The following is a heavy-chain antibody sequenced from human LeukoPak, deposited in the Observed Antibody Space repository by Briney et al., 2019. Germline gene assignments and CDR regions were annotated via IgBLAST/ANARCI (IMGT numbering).Heavy chain of an antibody. CDR1: GGSISSGSYY. Sequence: TLSLTCTVSGGSISSGSYYWSWIRQPAGKGLEWFGRIYTSGSTNYNPSLKSRVTISVDTSKNQFYLKLSSVTAADTAVYYCARAGYSYGYWIFDYWGQGTLVTVSS. CDR2: IYTSGST. CDR3: ARAGYSYGYWIFDY. V-gene: IGHV4-61*02. D-gene: IGHD5-18*01. J-gene: IGHJ4*02.